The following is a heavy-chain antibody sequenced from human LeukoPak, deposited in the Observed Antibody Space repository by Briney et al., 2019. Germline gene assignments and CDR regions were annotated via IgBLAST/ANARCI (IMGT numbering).Heavy chain of an antibody. D-gene: IGHD5-24*01. CDR1: GYTFTSYD. V-gene: IGHV1-8*03. J-gene: IGHJ4*02. Sequence: ASVKVSCKASGYTFTSYDINWVRQATGQGLEWMGWMNPNSGNTGYAQKFQGRVTITRNTSISTAYMELSSLRSEDTAVYYCARGRRWATMDPWPFDYWGQGTLVTVSS. CDR3: ARGRRWATMDPWPFDY. CDR2: MNPNSGNT.